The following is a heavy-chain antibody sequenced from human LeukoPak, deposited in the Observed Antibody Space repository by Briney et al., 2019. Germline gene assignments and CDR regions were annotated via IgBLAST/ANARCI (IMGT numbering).Heavy chain of an antibody. V-gene: IGHV1-46*01. D-gene: IGHD5-18*01. CDR3: ASRGVYSDFDY. J-gene: IGHJ4*02. Sequence: GASVKVSCKASGGTFSSYAISWVRQAPGQGLEWMGIINPSGGSTSYAQKFQGRVTMTRDTSTSTVYMELSSLRSEDTAVYYCASRGVYSDFDYWGQGTLVTVSS. CDR2: INPSGGST. CDR1: GGTFSSYA.